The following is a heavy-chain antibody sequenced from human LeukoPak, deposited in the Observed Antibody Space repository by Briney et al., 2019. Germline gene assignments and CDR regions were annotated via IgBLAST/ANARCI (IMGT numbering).Heavy chain of an antibody. CDR2: IYYDGSDK. Sequence: GGSLRLSCVVSGFTFRNFGMHWVRQAPGKGLEWVAVIYYDGSDKYYVDSVKGRFAVSRDNSKNTLYLQMNSLRAEDTAVYYCAKGYSYGDHYFDYWGQGTLVTVSS. D-gene: IGHD5-18*01. J-gene: IGHJ4*02. CDR3: AKGYSYGDHYFDY. CDR1: GFTFRNFG. V-gene: IGHV3-33*06.